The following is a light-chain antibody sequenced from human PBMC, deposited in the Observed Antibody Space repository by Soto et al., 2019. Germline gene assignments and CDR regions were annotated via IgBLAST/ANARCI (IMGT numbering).Light chain of an antibody. V-gene: IGKV3-20*01. CDR3: QQYGSSPWT. Sequence: EIVITQSPTALSVSPGEGATLSCRASQSVSSSYLAWYQQKPGQAPRLLIYGASSRATGIPDRFSGSGSGTDFTLTISRLEPEDFAVYYCQQYGSSPWTFGQGSKV. CDR1: QSVSSSY. J-gene: IGKJ1*01. CDR2: GAS.